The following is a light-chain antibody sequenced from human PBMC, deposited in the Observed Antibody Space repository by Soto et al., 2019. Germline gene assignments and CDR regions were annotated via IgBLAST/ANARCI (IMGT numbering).Light chain of an antibody. CDR1: NSNIGTKN. V-gene: IGLV1-51*01. CDR3: GTWDSSLSGGV. CDR2: DNI. Sequence: QSVLTQPPSVSAAPGQTVTISCSGSNSNIGTKNVCWYQQLPGTAPKLLIYDNIKRPSGIPDRFSASKSGTSATLAITGLQTGDEADYCCGTWDSSLSGGVFGGGTQLTVL. J-gene: IGLJ2*01.